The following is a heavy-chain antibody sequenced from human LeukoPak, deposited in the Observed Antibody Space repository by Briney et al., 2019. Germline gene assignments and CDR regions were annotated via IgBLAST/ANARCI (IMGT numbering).Heavy chain of an antibody. CDR1: GTSVGSDNSH. CDR3: ARSLQGVGGKGD. V-gene: IGHV4-61*01. Sequence: PSETLSLTCTVCGTSVGSDNSHWSWIRQPPGKGLEWIGHTYQGGDNHYDPSIKSRLYISIDTSKNQFSLRLGSVTAADTAVYYCARSLQGVGGKGDWGQGSLVTVSS. D-gene: IGHD4-23*01. J-gene: IGHJ4*02. CDR2: TYQGGDN.